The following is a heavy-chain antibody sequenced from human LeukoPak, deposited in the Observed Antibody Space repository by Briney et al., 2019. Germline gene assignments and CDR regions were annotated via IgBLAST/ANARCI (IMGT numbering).Heavy chain of an antibody. V-gene: IGHV4-38-2*01. J-gene: IGHJ2*01. CDR2: IYHSGST. Sequence: SETLSLTCAVSGYSISSGYYRGWIRQPPGKGLEWIGRIYHSGSTYYNPSLKSRVTISVDTSKNQFSLKLSSVTAADTAVYYCARHSIVVVTAGYSDLWGRGTLVTVSS. CDR3: ARHSIVVVTAGYSDL. D-gene: IGHD2-21*02. CDR1: GYSISSGYY.